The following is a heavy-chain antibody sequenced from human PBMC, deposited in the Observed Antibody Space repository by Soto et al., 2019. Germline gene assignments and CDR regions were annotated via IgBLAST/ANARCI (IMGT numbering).Heavy chain of an antibody. Sequence: QVQLQTWGAGLLKPSETLSLTCAVYGGSFSGYYWSWIRQPPGKGLEWSGEINHSGSTNYNPSLMGRVTISVDTTNNHVSLKLRSVPAEDTAVYYCARGYYDFWSGYSESHPGDVFDIWGQGPTVTVSS. V-gene: IGHV4-34*01. CDR1: GGSFSGYY. D-gene: IGHD3-3*01. J-gene: IGHJ3*02. CDR2: INHSGST. CDR3: ARGYYDFWSGYSESHPGDVFDI.